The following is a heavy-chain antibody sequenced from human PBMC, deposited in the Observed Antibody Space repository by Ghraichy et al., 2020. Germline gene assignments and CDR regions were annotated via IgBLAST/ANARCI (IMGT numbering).Heavy chain of an antibody. V-gene: IGHV3-73*01. CDR2: IRSKAESYAT. Sequence: GGSLRLSCAASGFTFSGSALHWVRQASGKGLEWVGRIRSKAESYATACAASVEGRFTISRDDSKNMAYLQMDSLKTEDTAVYYCTRLADVVVAGHDYWGQGTLVTVSS. CDR1: GFTFSGSA. D-gene: IGHD6-19*01. J-gene: IGHJ4*02. CDR3: TRLADVVVAGHDY.